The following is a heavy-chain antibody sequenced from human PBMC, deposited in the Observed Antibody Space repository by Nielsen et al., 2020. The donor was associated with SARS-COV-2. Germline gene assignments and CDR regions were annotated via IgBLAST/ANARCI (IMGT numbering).Heavy chain of an antibody. CDR3: ARDTGDLNY. Sequence: GGSLRLSCAASGFTFDDYAMHWVRQAPGKGLEWVSGISWNSGSIGYADSVKGRFTISRDNAKNSLYLQMNSLRAEDTAVYYCARDTGDLNYWGQGTLVTVSS. V-gene: IGHV3-9*01. CDR2: ISWNSGSI. D-gene: IGHD2-21*02. CDR1: GFTFDDYA. J-gene: IGHJ4*02.